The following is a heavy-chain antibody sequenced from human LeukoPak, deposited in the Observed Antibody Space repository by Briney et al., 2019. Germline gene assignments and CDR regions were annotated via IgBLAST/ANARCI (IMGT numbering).Heavy chain of an antibody. V-gene: IGHV4-34*01. CDR1: GGSFSGYY. CDR3: ARARGHYYDSSGEFDY. J-gene: IGHJ4*02. D-gene: IGHD3-22*01. Sequence: PSETLSLTCAVYGGSFSGYYWSWIRQPPGKGLEWIGEINHSGSTNYNPSLKSRVTISVDTSKNQFSLKLSSVTAADTAVYYCARARGHYYDSSGEFDYWGQGTLVTVSS. CDR2: INHSGST.